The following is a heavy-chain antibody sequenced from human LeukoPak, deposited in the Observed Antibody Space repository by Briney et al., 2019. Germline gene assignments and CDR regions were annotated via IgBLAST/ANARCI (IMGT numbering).Heavy chain of an antibody. CDR1: GFTFSRYW. CDR2: IKEDGSEK. D-gene: IGHD3-22*01. J-gene: IGHJ3*01. V-gene: IGHV3-7*01. Sequence: PGGSLSLSFAASGFTFSRYWMTWVRQAPGKGLEWVANIKEDGSEKYYVDSVKGRFTISRDNAKNSLYLQMNSLRVEDTAVYYCARYYYDDSGYSEDAFDVWGQGTMVTVSS. CDR3: ARYYYDDSGYSEDAFDV.